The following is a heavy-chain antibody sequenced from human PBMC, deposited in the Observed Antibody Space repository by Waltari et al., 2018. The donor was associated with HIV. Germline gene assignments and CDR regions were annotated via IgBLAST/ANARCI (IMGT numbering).Heavy chain of an antibody. CDR1: GFTFSSHW. D-gene: IGHD2-21*01. CDR2: IKQDGTES. CDR3: ARIHVWCYFRY. J-gene: IGHJ4*02. Sequence: EVQLVESGGGLVHPGGSLRLSCAASGFTFSSHWMTWVRQAPGKGLEWVASIKQDGTESHYVDSVKGRFTISRDNAQNSLYLQMNSLRVEDTALYYCARIHVWCYFRYWGQGALVTVSS. V-gene: IGHV3-7*01.